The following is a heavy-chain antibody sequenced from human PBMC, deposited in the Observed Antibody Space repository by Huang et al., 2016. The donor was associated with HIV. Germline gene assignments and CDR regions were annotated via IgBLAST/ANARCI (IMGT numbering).Heavy chain of an antibody. CDR2: IKHNGKT. CDR1: GGSFSGYY. V-gene: IGHV4-34*01. Sequence: QVQLRQWGAGLVKPSETLSLTCAVYGGSFSGYYWTWIRQSPGKGLEWIGEIKHNGKTNCQPSRKSRVTISKDTAKNQFSLQLTAVSAADTGVYFCAREKAADSAWYGVYYFDYWGEGALVTVTS. CDR3: AREKAADSAWYGVYYFDY. J-gene: IGHJ4*02. D-gene: IGHD6-19*01.